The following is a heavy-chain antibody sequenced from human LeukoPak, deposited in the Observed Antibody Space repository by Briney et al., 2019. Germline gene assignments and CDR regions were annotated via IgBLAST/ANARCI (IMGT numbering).Heavy chain of an antibody. V-gene: IGHV4-59*08. CDR3: ARHGGDYTFDY. Sequence: SFALPPTCTACSGSISSYYWSGIRQPACKGPDLLGYMDYSGSTFYTPSLKSRFSTSIDTSKNQFSLKVRSVTAADTAVYYCARHGGDYTFDYWGQGTLVTASS. J-gene: IGHJ4*02. CDR1: SGSISSYY. D-gene: IGHD4-17*01. CDR2: MDYSGST.